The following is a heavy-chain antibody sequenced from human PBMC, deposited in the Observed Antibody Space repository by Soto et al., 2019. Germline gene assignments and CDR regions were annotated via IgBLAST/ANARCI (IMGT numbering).Heavy chain of an antibody. Sequence: QVQLVQSGAEVKKPGASVKVSCKASGYTFSSYGISWVRQAPGQGLEWMGRISAYNGNTNYAQKFQGRVTMTTVTSTSTAYLELRSLRSDDTAVYYCARITILGLPWDSWGQGTLVTVSS. J-gene: IGHJ4*02. CDR3: ARITILGLPWDS. D-gene: IGHD3-3*01. V-gene: IGHV1-18*04. CDR2: ISAYNGNT. CDR1: GYTFSSYG.